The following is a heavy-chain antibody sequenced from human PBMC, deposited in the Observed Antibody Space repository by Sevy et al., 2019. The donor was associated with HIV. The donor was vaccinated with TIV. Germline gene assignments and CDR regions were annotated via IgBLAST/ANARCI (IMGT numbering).Heavy chain of an antibody. D-gene: IGHD3-22*01. Sequence: ASVKVSCKASGGTFSSYAISWVRQAPGQGLEWMGGIIPSFGTAKYAQKFQGRVTIGADESTSTAYMELSSLRSEDMAVYYCARQFGYDISGYFLYYWGQGTLVTVSS. CDR2: IIPSFGTA. CDR1: GGTFSSYA. V-gene: IGHV1-69*13. CDR3: ARQFGYDISGYFLYY. J-gene: IGHJ4*02.